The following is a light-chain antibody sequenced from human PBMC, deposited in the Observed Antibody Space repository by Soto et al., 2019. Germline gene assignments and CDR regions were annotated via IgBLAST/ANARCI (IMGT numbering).Light chain of an antibody. CDR3: CSYAGSKLV. V-gene: IGLV2-23*01. CDR2: EGN. Sequence: QSALTQPASVSGSPGQSITISCTGTSGDIGTYNLVSWYQQYPGRAPKLIIFEGNKRPSGVSSRFSASKSAYTASLAISGLQAEDEADYHCCSYAGSKLVFGGGTKLTVL. J-gene: IGLJ2*01. CDR1: SGDIGTYNL.